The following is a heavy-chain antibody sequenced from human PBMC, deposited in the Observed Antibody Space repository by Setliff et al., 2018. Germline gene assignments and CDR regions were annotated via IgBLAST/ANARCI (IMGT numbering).Heavy chain of an antibody. CDR3: GRGFSRIEGWGNWFDP. CDR1: GGSVSNSGFF. D-gene: IGHD2-15*01. CDR2: IYDSGSS. Sequence: SETLSLTCTVSGGSVSNSGFFWGWLRQAPGKGLEWIGNIYDSGSSNYNASLKGRLIITRDTSKNQISLKLTSVTAADTAVYYCGRGFSRIEGWGNWFDPWGQGILVTVSS. J-gene: IGHJ5*02. V-gene: IGHV4-39*01.